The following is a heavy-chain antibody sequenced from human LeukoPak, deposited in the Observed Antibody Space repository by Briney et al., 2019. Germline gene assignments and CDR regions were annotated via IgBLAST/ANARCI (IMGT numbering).Heavy chain of an antibody. CDR1: GYTFTGYY. V-gene: IGHV1-2*04. J-gene: IGHJ6*02. D-gene: IGHD3-10*01. CDR2: INPNSGGT. Sequence: ASVKVSCKASGYTFTGYYMHWARQAPGQGLEWMGWINPNSGGTNYAQKFQGWVTMTRDTSISTAYMELSRLRSDDTAVYYCARAVTTSNYYGSGSYDGMDVWGQGTTVTVSS. CDR3: ARAVTTSNYYGSGSYDGMDV.